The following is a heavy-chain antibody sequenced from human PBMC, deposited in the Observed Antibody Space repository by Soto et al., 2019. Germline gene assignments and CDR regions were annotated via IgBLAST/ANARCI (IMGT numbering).Heavy chain of an antibody. D-gene: IGHD4-4*01. CDR3: AKDTNTHGSYTYSAMDV. J-gene: IGHJ6*02. CDR1: GFTFHDYA. CDR2: INWNSVTI. Sequence: EVQLVESGGGFVQPGRSLRLSCAASGFTFHDYAMHWVRQAPGKGLEWVSAINWNSVTIAYADSVKGRFTISRDNAKNSLYLQMNSLRPEDTAVYFCAKDTNTHGSYTYSAMDVWGQGTTVTVSS. V-gene: IGHV3-9*01.